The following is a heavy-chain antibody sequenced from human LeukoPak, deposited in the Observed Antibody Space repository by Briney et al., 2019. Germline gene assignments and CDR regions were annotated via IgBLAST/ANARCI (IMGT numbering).Heavy chain of an antibody. J-gene: IGHJ4*02. CDR3: TTVGSSGCDN. V-gene: IGHV3-15*01. D-gene: IGHD6-19*01. CDR2: IKSKTDGGTT. Sequence: GGSLRLSCAASGFTFSSAWMSWVRQAPGQGLEWVGRIKSKTDGGTTDYATPVKGRFTISRDDSENTLYVQMNSLKTEDTAVYYCTTVGSSGCDNWGQGTLVTVSS. CDR1: GFTFSSAW.